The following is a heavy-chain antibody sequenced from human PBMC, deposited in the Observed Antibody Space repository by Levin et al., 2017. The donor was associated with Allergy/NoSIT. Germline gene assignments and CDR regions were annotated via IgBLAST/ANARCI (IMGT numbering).Heavy chain of an antibody. J-gene: IGHJ3*02. CDR3: AREDSSGYYHGAFDI. CDR2: ISSSSSYI. CDR1: GFTFSSYS. D-gene: IGHD3-22*01. V-gene: IGHV3-21*01. Sequence: PGGSLRLSCAASGFTFSSYSMNWVRQAPGKGLEWVSSISSSSSYIYYADSVKGRFTISRDNAKNSLYLQMNSLRAEDTAVYYCAREDSSGYYHGAFDIWGQGTMVTVSS.